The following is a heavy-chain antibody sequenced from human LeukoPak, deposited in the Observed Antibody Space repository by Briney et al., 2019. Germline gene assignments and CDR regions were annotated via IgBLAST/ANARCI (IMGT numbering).Heavy chain of an antibody. CDR2: IYYSGST. CDR3: ARGPYDSSGYLFDY. D-gene: IGHD3-22*01. CDR1: GGSISSYY. V-gene: IGHV4-59*01. J-gene: IGHJ4*02. Sequence: PSETLSLTCTVSGGSISSYYRSWIRQPPGKGLEWIGYIYYSGSTNYNPSLKSRVTISVDTSKNQFSLKLSSVTAADTAVYYCARGPYDSSGYLFDYWGQGTLVTVSS.